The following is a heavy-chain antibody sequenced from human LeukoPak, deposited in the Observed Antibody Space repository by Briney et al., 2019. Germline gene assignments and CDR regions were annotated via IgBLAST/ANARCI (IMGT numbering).Heavy chain of an antibody. CDR3: ARHRGYSYGPRTDY. Sequence: SETLSLTCAVYGGSFSGYYWSWIRQPPGKGLEWIGEINHSGSTNYNPSLKSRVTMSVDTSKNQFSLKLSSVTAADTAVYYCARHRGYSYGPRTDYWGQGTLVTVSS. V-gene: IGHV4-34*01. CDR1: GGSFSGYY. J-gene: IGHJ4*02. CDR2: INHSGST. D-gene: IGHD5-18*01.